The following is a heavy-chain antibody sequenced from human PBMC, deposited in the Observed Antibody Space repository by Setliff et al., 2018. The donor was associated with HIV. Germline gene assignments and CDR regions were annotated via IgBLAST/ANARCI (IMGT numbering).Heavy chain of an antibody. CDR1: GLSVCDND. D-gene: IGHD1-26*01. V-gene: IGHV3-66*01. Sequence: GGSLRLSCVASGLSVCDNDVAWVRLAPGRGLEWGSVIYPGGASFYPDSVKGRIIISRDISANRVYLQMNSLSDDDTAMYYCARGRYSGSSTDYWGEGPLVTVSS. CDR3: ARGRYSGSSTDY. CDR2: IYPGGAS. J-gene: IGHJ4*02.